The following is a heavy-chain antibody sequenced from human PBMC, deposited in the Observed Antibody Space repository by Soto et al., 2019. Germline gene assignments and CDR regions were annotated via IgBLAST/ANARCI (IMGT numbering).Heavy chain of an antibody. D-gene: IGHD1-26*01. J-gene: IGHJ6*02. V-gene: IGHV4-39*01. CDR3: ASATSGSYYYYYGMDV. CDR2: IYYSGST. CDR1: GGSISSSSYY. Sequence: PSETLSLTCTVSGGSISSSSYYWGWIRQPPGKGLEWIGSIYYSGSTYYNPSLKSRVTISVDTSKNQFSLKLSSVTAADTAVYYCASATSGSYYYYYGMDVWGQGTTVTVSS.